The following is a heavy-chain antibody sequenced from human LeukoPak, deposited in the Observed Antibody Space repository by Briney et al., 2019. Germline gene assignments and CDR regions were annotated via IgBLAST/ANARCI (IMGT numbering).Heavy chain of an antibody. CDR3: ARRRKQWLSDDAFDI. Sequence: GESLKISCKGSGYSFISYWIGWVRQMPGKGLEWMGIIYPGDSDTRYSPSFQGQVTISADKSISTAYLQWSSLKASDTAMYYCARRRKQWLSDDAFDIWGQGTMVTVSS. CDR1: GYSFISYW. J-gene: IGHJ3*02. V-gene: IGHV5-51*01. D-gene: IGHD6-19*01. CDR2: IYPGDSDT.